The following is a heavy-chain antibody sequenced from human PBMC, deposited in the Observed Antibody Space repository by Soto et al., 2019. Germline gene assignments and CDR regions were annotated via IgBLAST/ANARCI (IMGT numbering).Heavy chain of an antibody. CDR3: ARVIRGYSYGGLDS. V-gene: IGHV3-72*01. CDR1: GFTFSDHY. Sequence: EVQLVESGGGLVQPGGSPRLSCAASGFTFSDHYMDWVRQAPGKGLEWVGRTRNKANGYTTEYAASVKGRFTISTDDSRNSLYLQMNSLKTEDTAMYYCARVIRGYSYGGLDSWGQGTLVTVSS. D-gene: IGHD5-18*01. J-gene: IGHJ4*02. CDR2: TRNKANGYTT.